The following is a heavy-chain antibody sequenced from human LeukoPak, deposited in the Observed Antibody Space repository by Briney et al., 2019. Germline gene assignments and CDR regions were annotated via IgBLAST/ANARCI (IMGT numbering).Heavy chain of an antibody. Sequence: PGGSLRLSCAASGLNVSTNNMNWVRQAPGKGLEWVSAIYRDGSTLNANSVKGRFTFSRDSSKNTLYLQMNSLRAEDTAVYYCARGYSSADYWGQGTLVTVSS. D-gene: IGHD5-18*01. CDR1: GLNVSTNN. CDR3: ARGYSSADY. J-gene: IGHJ4*02. V-gene: IGHV3-53*01. CDR2: IYRDGST.